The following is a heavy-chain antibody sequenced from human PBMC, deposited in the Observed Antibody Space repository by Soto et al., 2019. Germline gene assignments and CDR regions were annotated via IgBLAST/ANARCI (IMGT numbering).Heavy chain of an antibody. Sequence: QVQLVQSGAEVTKPGSSVKVSCRASGGTFNTYSFNWVRQAPGQGLEWMGGIIPVFGAADYPQKFQGRVTITADESTSTVYMELSSLRSEDTAMYYCARHPPFYGSGTVDHWGQGTLVTVSS. J-gene: IGHJ1*01. CDR3: ARHPPFYGSGTVDH. CDR1: GGTFNTYS. V-gene: IGHV1-69*13. CDR2: IIPVFGAA. D-gene: IGHD3-10*01.